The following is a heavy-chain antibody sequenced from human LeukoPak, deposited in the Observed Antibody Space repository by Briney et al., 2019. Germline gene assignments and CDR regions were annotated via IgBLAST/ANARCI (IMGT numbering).Heavy chain of an antibody. CDR3: ARLSAYYNFWSGYYKGYNWFDP. J-gene: IGHJ5*02. CDR2: IHYSGST. CDR1: GGSISSYY. D-gene: IGHD3-3*01. Sequence: PSETLSLTCTVSGGSISSYYWSWIRQPPGKGLEWIGYIHYSGSTNYNPSLKSRVTISVDTSKNQFSLKLSSVTAADTAVYYCARLSAYYNFWSGYYKGYNWFDPWGQGTLVTVSS. V-gene: IGHV4-59*08.